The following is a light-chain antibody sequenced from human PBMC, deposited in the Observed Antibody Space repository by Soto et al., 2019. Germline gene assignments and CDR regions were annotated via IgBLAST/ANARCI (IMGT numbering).Light chain of an antibody. CDR2: AAS. V-gene: IGKV1-39*01. CDR3: QQSNSTPSIT. Sequence: EIQRTQSPSSMSASVGDRVTITCRASQSISSYLNWYQQKPRKAHKLLIYAASSLQSGVPSRFSGSGAGTDFSLTISSLQPEDFSTYYCQQSNSTPSITFGQGTDWRL. J-gene: IGKJ5*01. CDR1: QSISSY.